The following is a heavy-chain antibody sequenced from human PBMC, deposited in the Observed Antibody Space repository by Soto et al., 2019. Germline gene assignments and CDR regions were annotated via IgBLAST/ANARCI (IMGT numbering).Heavy chain of an antibody. D-gene: IGHD2-2*01. Sequence: EVQLVESGGGLVRPGGSLRLSCAASGFTFSVYTMNWVRQAPGKGLEWVSSISSTGSYIYYADSVKGRFTISRDNAKHSLYLHMNSLRAEDTAVYYCSRDQVRQLQSGFDYCGQGTLVTVPS. J-gene: IGHJ4*02. CDR1: GFTFSVYT. V-gene: IGHV3-21*01. CDR3: SRDQVRQLQSGFDY. CDR2: ISSTGSYI.